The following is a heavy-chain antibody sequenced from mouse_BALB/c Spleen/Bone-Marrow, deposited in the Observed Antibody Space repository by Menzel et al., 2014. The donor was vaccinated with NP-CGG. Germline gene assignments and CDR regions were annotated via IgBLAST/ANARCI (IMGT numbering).Heavy chain of an antibody. CDR3: AREWTARAVDY. D-gene: IGHD3-2*01. CDR2: INPGSGGA. V-gene: IGHV1-54*01. CDR1: GYAFTNYL. Sequence: VKLVESGAELVRPGTSVKVSCKASGYAFTNYLIEWVKQRPGQGLEWIGVINPGSGGANYNEKFKGKATLTADKSSSTAYVQLRSLTSDDSAVYFCAREWTARAVDYWGQGTTLTVSS. J-gene: IGHJ2*01.